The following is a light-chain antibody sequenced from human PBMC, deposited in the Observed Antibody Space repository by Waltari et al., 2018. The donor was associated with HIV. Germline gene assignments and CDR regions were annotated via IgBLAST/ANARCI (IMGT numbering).Light chain of an antibody. V-gene: IGLV8-61*01. J-gene: IGLJ2*01. CDR2: STN. CDR3: VLYMGRGISL. Sequence: QTVVTQEPSFSVSPGGPVTLTCGLSSGSVSTSSYPSWYQQTPGQAPRTLIYSTNTRSSGVPDRFSGSILGNKAALTITGAQADDESDYYCVLYMGRGISLFGGGTKLTVL. CDR1: SGSVSTSSY.